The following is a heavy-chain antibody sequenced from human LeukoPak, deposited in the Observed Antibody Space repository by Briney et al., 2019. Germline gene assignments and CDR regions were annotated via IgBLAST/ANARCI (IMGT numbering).Heavy chain of an antibody. Sequence: PGRPLRLSCAASGFTFSDHYMDWVRQAPGKGLEWVGRTRNKANSYTTLYAASVNGRFSISRDDSKSSLYLQMNSLKTEDTALYFCARSYCSGGSCYSRDWGQGTLVTVSS. J-gene: IGHJ4*02. CDR2: TRNKANSYTT. V-gene: IGHV3-72*01. CDR3: ARSYCSGGSCYSRD. CDR1: GFTFSDHY. D-gene: IGHD2-15*01.